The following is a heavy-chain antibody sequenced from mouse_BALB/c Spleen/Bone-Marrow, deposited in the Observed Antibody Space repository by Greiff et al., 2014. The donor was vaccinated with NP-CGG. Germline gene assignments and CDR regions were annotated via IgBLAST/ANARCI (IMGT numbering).Heavy chain of an antibody. CDR3: TRYPYYYGSRNYYAMDY. J-gene: IGHJ4*01. CDR1: GYTFTNYW. V-gene: IGHV1-5*01. Sequence: VQLQQSGTVLARPGASVKMSCKASGYTFTNYWMHWVKQRPGQGLEWIGAIYPGNSDTSYNQKFKGKAKLTAVTSTSTAYMELSSLTNEDSAVYYCTRYPYYYGSRNYYAMDYWGQGTSVTVSS. D-gene: IGHD1-1*01. CDR2: IYPGNSDT.